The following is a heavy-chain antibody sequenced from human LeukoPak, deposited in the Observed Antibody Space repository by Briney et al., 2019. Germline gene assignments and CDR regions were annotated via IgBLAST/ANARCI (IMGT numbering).Heavy chain of an antibody. CDR1: GYTFTSYG. V-gene: IGHV1-18*01. CDR2: ISAYYGNT. J-gene: IGHJ6*03. CDR3: ARVPTQGVTIFGVAPSVGYCYYMDV. D-gene: IGHD3-3*01. Sequence: ASVMVSCKSSGYTFTSYGISWVRQAPGQGLVWMGWISAYYGNTNYAQKLQGRVNMTTGTSTRTAYMELRSLRSDDTAVYYCARVPTQGVTIFGVAPSVGYCYYMDVWGKGTTVTVSS.